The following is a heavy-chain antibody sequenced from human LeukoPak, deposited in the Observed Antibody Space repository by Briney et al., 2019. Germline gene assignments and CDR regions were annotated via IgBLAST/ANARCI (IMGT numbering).Heavy chain of an antibody. CDR1: GGSISSSAYY. CDR3: ASQAEMAFDI. CDR2: IYYTGNT. J-gene: IGHJ3*02. Sequence: SEALSLTCTVSGGSISSSAYYWGWIRQPPGKGLEWIGSIYYTGNTYYNPSLKSRVTISVDTSKNQFSLKLSSVTAADTAVYYCASQAEMAFDIWGQGTMVTVSS. D-gene: IGHD1-14*01. V-gene: IGHV4-39*01.